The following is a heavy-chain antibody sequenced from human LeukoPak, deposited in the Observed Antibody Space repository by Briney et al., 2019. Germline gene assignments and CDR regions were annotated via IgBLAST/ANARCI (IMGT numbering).Heavy chain of an antibody. CDR1: GGSITAYY. V-gene: IGHV4-59*08. CDR2: TSYSRST. J-gene: IGHJ3*02. Sequence: SETLSLTCTVSGGSITAYYWNWIRQPPGMRPEWVGYTSYSRSTIYNSSLKGRATMSIDTSKNQLYLNLTSVTAADTAVYYCAKLGHSDGWYLGAFDIWGQGTTVTVSS. CDR3: AKLGHSDGWYLGAFDI. D-gene: IGHD6-19*01.